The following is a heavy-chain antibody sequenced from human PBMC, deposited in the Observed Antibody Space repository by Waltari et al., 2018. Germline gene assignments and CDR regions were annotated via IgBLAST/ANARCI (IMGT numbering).Heavy chain of an antibody. V-gene: IGHV1-2*02. CDR3: AREAVAGTDY. CDR2: INPNRGGT. Sequence: QVQLVQSGAEVKKPGASVKVSCKASGYTFTGYYMHWVRQAPGQGLEWMGWINPNRGGTNYAQKFQGRVTITRDTSASTAYMELSSLRSEDTAVYYCAREAVAGTDYWGQGTLVTVSS. J-gene: IGHJ4*02. CDR1: GYTFTGYY. D-gene: IGHD6-19*01.